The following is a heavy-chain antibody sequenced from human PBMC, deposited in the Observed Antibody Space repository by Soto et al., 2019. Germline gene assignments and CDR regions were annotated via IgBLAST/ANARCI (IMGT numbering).Heavy chain of an antibody. Sequence: AGSLKLSCASSVFIFNTYDMHCVRQSTGKGLEWVSAIGADGKTYYAGSLKGRFTISRENAEKYLYLKMNSLRAGDSAVYYCVMRYCSVFCCTAIGRGFGYCGQGTLVTVSS. V-gene: IGHV3-13*01. CDR3: VMRYCSVFCCTAIGRGFGY. CDR2: IGADGKT. D-gene: IGHD2-15*01. CDR1: VFIFNTYD. J-gene: IGHJ4*02.